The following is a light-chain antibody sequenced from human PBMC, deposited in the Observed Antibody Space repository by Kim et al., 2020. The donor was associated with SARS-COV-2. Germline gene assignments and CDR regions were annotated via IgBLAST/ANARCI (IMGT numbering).Light chain of an antibody. Sequence: EFLLTQSPGTLSLSPGERVTLSCRASQSVSYNYVAWYQQKPGQAPRLLIYGASTRATGIPDRFSGSGSGTDFTLTITRLEPEDFAVYYCQQYGSSSWTFGQGTKVDIK. CDR3: QQYGSSSWT. J-gene: IGKJ1*01. CDR2: GAS. CDR1: QSVSYNY. V-gene: IGKV3-20*01.